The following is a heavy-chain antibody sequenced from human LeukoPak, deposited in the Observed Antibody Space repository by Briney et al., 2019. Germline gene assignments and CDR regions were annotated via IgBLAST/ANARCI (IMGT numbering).Heavy chain of an antibody. Sequence: GGSLRVSCTASGFTFGDYGMSWVRQATGEGLGWVGFIRSKPYAGTTKYGASLKGRFTISIDDSESIAYLQMNSLKAEDTAAYYCTRGDYYDSSGYYLLFDYWGQGTLVTVSS. J-gene: IGHJ4*02. D-gene: IGHD3-22*01. CDR1: GFTFGDYG. CDR3: TRGDYYDSSGYYLLFDY. V-gene: IGHV3-49*04. CDR2: IRSKPYAGTT.